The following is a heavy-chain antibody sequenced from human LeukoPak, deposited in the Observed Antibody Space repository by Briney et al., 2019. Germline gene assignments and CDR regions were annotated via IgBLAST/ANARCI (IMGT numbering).Heavy chain of an antibody. CDR3: AKALVPVIAVAGTDAFDI. V-gene: IGHV3-9*03. CDR2: ISWNSGSI. CDR1: GFTFDDYA. J-gene: IGHJ3*02. Sequence: GGSLRLSCGASGFTFDDYAMHWVRQAPGKGLEWVSGISWNSGSIGCADSVKGRFTISGDNPKNTLYLQMNSLRDEDMALYYCAKALVPVIAVAGTDAFDIWGQGTMVTVSS. D-gene: IGHD6-19*01.